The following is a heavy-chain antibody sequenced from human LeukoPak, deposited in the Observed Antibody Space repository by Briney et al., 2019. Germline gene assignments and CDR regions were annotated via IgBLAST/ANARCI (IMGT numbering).Heavy chain of an antibody. CDR1: GFTFSSYG. Sequence: PGGSLRLSCAASGFTFSSYGMHWVRQAPGKGLEWVAVIWYDGSNKYYADSVKGRFTISRENSKNTLYLQINSLRAEDTAVYYCARDYYSYYDSSYYDFWGQGTLVNVSS. CDR3: ARDYYSYYDSSYYDF. D-gene: IGHD3-22*01. V-gene: IGHV3-33*01. J-gene: IGHJ4*02. CDR2: IWYDGSNK.